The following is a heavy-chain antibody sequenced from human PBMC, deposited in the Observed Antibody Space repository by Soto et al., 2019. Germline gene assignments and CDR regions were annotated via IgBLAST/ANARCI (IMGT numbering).Heavy chain of an antibody. CDR2: IIPIFGTA. CDR1: GGTFSSYA. J-gene: IGHJ4*02. D-gene: IGHD6-19*01. V-gene: IGHV1-69*12. Sequence: QVQLVQSGAEVKKPGSSVKVSCKASGGTFSSYAISWVRQAPGQGLEWMGGIIPIFGTANYAQKFQGRVTITADESTSTAYMELSSLRSEDTAVYYCASEAEVVGGAYSSGWYVDYWGQGTLVTVSS. CDR3: ASEAEVVGGAYSSGWYVDY.